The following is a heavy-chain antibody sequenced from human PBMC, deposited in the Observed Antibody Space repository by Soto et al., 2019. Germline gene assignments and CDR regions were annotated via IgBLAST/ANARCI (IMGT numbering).Heavy chain of an antibody. V-gene: IGHV6-1*01. Sequence: PSQTLSLTCAISGDSVSSNSAAWNWIRQSPSRGLEWMGRTYYRSKWYNDYAVSVNSRITINPDTAKNQFSLQLNSVTPEDTAVYDCARVGGYCSSTSCHRGYYYYGMDVRGQGTTVTVSS. CDR3: ARVGGYCSSTSCHRGYYYYGMDV. J-gene: IGHJ6*02. CDR1: GDSVSSNSAA. D-gene: IGHD2-2*01. CDR2: TYYRSKWYN.